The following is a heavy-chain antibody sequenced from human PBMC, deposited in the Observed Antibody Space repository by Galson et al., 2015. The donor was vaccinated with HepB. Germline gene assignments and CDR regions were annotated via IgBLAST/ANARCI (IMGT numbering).Heavy chain of an antibody. D-gene: IGHD6-25*01. Sequence: SVKVSCKASGYTFTAYFIHWVRLAPGQGLQWMGWINPNSGVTHYAQNSRGGVTMTRDTSLTTAYMELTRLRSDDTAIYYCAKAAPGMGAAPLDDWGQGTQVTVSS. V-gene: IGHV1-2*02. CDR1: GYTFTAYF. J-gene: IGHJ4*02. CDR3: AKAAPGMGAAPLDD. CDR2: INPNSGVT.